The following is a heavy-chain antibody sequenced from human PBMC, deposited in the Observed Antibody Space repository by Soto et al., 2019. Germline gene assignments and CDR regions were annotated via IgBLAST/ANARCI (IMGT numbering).Heavy chain of an antibody. CDR2: IYTSGST. V-gene: IGHV4-4*07. CDR1: GGSISSYY. Sequence: QVQLHEAGPGLVKPSETLSLTCTVSGGSISSYYWSWIRQPAGQGLEWIGRIYTSGSTNYSPSLKSRVTMSVDTSKNQFTLKLSSVTAADTAVYYCATDKGVAGPNWFDPWGQGTLVTVSS. J-gene: IGHJ5*02. CDR3: ATDKGVAGPNWFDP. D-gene: IGHD6-19*01.